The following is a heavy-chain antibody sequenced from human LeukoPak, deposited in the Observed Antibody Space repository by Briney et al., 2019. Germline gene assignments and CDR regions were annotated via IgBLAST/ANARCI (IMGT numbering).Heavy chain of an antibody. D-gene: IGHD2-8*01. CDR3: ARDRIVLMVYAIPPYYGMDV. V-gene: IGHV3-7*01. Sequence: GGSLRLSCAASGFTFSSYWMSWVRQAPGKGLEWVANIKQDGSEKYYVDSVKGRFTISRDNAKNSLYLQMNSLRAEDTAVYYCARDRIVLMVYAIPPYYGMDVWGQGTTVTVSS. CDR2: IKQDGSEK. CDR1: GFTFSSYW. J-gene: IGHJ6*02.